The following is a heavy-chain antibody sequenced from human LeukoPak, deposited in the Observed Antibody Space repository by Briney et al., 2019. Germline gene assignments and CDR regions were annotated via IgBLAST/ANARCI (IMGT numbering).Heavy chain of an antibody. V-gene: IGHV3-53*01. J-gene: IGHJ4*02. Sequence: GSLRLSWTASGVTVSNNYMNWVRQAPGEGLEWGSVIYSGGRTYCADSGKGRFTISRDNFKNTLYLQMTTLRAEATLVYSCARPRSSGYLPLAYWGQGTLVTASS. CDR2: IYSGGRT. D-gene: IGHD3-22*01. CDR1: GVTVSNNY. CDR3: ARPRSSGYLPLAY.